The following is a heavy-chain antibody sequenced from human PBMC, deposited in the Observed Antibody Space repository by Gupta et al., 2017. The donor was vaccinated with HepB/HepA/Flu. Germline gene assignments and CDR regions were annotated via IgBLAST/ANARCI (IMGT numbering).Heavy chain of an antibody. CDR2: ISPHGTQI. CDR3: ARDGGYVQFDY. V-gene: IGHV3-7*01. CDR1: GFTFSTYW. D-gene: IGHD3-16*01. J-gene: IGHJ4*02. Sequence: EVQLVESGGGLVQPGGSLRLSCVASGFTFSTYWMNWVRQTPGKGLERVAYISPHGTQIEYLDSLEGRVTISRDDAKNSLYLQIHSLRAEDTAVYYCARDGGYVQFDYWGQGILVTVSS.